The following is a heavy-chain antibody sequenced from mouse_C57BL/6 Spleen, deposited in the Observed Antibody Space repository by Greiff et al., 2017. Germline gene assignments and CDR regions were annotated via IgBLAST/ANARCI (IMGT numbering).Heavy chain of an antibody. CDR2: INPNNGGT. V-gene: IGHV1-26*01. J-gene: IGHJ2*01. CDR3: ARGDYYYGSSSDY. D-gene: IGHD1-1*01. Sequence: VQLQQSGPELVKPGASVKISCKASGYTFTDYYMNWVKQSHGKSLEWIGDINPNNGGTSYNQKFKGKATLTVDKSSSTAYMELRSLTSEDSAVYYCARGDYYYGSSSDYWGQGTTLTVSS. CDR1: GYTFTDYY.